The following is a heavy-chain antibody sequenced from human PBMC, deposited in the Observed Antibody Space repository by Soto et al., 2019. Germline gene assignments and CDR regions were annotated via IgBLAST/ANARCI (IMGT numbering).Heavy chain of an antibody. CDR2: IYPGDSDT. CDR1: GYSFNSHW. V-gene: IGHV5-51*01. CDR3: ARQASTIFGVVKDYYYYYGMDF. J-gene: IGHJ6*02. Sequence: GESLKISCKGSGYSFNSHWIGWVRQMPGKGLEWMGIIYPGDSDTRYSPSFQGQVTISADKSTNTAYLEWSSLKSSDTAMYYCARQASTIFGVVKDYYYYYGMDFRGQGTTVTVSS. D-gene: IGHD3-3*01.